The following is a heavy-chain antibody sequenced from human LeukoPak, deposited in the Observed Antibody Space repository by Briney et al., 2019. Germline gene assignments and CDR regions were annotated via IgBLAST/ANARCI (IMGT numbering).Heavy chain of an antibody. D-gene: IGHD3-10*01. J-gene: IGHJ5*02. CDR2: IYHSGST. Sequence: SETLSLTCAVSGYSISSGYYWGWIRQPPGKGLEWIGSIYHSGSTDYNPSLKSRLTISVDTSKNQFSLKLNSVTAADTAIYYCARVTLVRGVSNCFDPWGQGTLVTVSS. CDR3: ARVTLVRGVSNCFDP. CDR1: GYSISSGYY. V-gene: IGHV4-38-2*01.